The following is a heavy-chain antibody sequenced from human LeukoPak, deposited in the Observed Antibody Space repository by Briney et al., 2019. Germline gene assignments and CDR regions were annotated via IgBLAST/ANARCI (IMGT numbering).Heavy chain of an antibody. J-gene: IGHJ4*02. CDR1: GFTFSSYE. CDR3: ARVGGYGLIDY. V-gene: IGHV4-59*12. D-gene: IGHD5-18*01. Sequence: GSLRLSCAASGFTFSSYEMNWVRQPPGKGLEWIGSVYHSGTTYSGSTYYNPSLKSRVTISLDTSKNQFSLKVGSMTAADTAVYYCARVGGYGLIDYWGQGTMVTVSS. CDR2: VYHSGTTYSGST.